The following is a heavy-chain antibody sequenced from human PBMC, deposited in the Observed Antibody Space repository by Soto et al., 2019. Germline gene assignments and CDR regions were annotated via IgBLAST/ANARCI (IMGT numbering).Heavy chain of an antibody. J-gene: IGHJ4*02. CDR1: GFTFSHYG. V-gene: IGHV3-30*18. D-gene: IGHD1-26*01. CDR3: AKDAVVYSDHYFDY. Sequence: GGSLRLSCAASGFTFSHYGMHWVRQAPGKGLEWVAVISYDGSNKYYVDSAKGRFTISRDSSKNTLYLQMNSLRTEDTAVYYCAKDAVVYSDHYFDYWGQGTLVTVS. CDR2: ISYDGSNK.